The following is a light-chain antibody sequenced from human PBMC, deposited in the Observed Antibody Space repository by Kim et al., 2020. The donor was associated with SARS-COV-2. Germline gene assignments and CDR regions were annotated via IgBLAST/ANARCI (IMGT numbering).Light chain of an antibody. CDR1: SLRSYH. Sequence: ALGQTVRITCQGDSLRSYHASWYQQKPGQAPVLVIYGKNNRPSGIPDRFSGSSSGNTASLTITGAQAEDEADYYCNSRDSSGNHVVFGGGTQLTVL. V-gene: IGLV3-19*01. J-gene: IGLJ2*01. CDR3: NSRDSSGNHVV. CDR2: GKN.